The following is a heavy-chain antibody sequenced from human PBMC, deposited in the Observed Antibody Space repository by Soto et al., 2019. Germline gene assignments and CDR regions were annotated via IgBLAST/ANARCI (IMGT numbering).Heavy chain of an antibody. CDR2: TRNRANSYTT. V-gene: IGHV3-72*01. D-gene: IGHD6-19*01. CDR1: GFTFSDHY. CDR3: ARVSAVAGLVP. J-gene: IGHJ5*02. Sequence: EVQLVESGGGLVQPGGSLRLSCAASGFTFSDHYMDWVRQAPGKGLEWVGRTRNRANSYTTEYAASVKGRFTISRDDSKNSLYLQMNSLKTEDTAVYYCARVSAVAGLVPWGQGTLVTVSS.